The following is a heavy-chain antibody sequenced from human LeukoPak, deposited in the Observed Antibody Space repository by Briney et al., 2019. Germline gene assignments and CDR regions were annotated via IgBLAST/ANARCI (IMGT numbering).Heavy chain of an antibody. CDR2: ISSSSSYI. CDR1: GFTFSSYS. D-gene: IGHD2-2*02. J-gene: IGHJ6*03. V-gene: IGHV3-21*01. CDR3: AKGPHCSSTSCYTSDYYMDV. Sequence: GGSLRLSCAASGFTFSSYSMNWVRQAPGKGLEWVSSISSSSSYIYYADSVKGRFTISRDNSKNTLYLQMNSLRAEDTAVYYCAKGPHCSSTSCYTSDYYMDVWGKGTTVTVSS.